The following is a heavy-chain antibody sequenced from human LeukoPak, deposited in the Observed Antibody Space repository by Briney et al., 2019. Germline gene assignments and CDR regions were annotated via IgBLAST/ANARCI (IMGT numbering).Heavy chain of an antibody. V-gene: IGHV3-21*01. Sequence: GGSLRLSCAASGFTFSSYSMNWVRQAPGKGLEWVSSISSSSSYIYYADSVKGRFTISRDNAKNSLYLQMNSLRAEDTAVYYCARAPSYYYGSSGYPNFDYWGQGTLVTVSS. D-gene: IGHD3-22*01. CDR2: ISSSSSYI. CDR1: GFTFSSYS. J-gene: IGHJ4*02. CDR3: ARAPSYYYGSSGYPNFDY.